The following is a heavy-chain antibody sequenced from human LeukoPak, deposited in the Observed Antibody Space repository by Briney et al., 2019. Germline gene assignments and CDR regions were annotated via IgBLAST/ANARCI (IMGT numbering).Heavy chain of an antibody. V-gene: IGHV1-46*01. D-gene: IGHD5-12*01. J-gene: IGHJ6*03. CDR2: INPSGGST. CDR1: GYTFTSYY. CDR3: ARIPGRLRADYYYYYMDV. Sequence: ASVKVSCKASGYTFTSYYIHWVRQAPGQGLEWMGIINPSGGSTSYAQKLQGRVTMTTDTSTSTAYMELRSLRSDDTAVYYCARIPGRLRADYYYYYMDVWGKGTTVTVSS.